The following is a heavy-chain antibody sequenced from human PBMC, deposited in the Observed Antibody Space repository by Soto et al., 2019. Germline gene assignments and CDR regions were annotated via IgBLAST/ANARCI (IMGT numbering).Heavy chain of an antibody. Sequence: DVQLVESGGGLVQPGGSLRLSCAISGFSVSSNYLSWVRQAPGKGLEWVSVHYSGGSKYYADSVQGRFTISRDKSNNTLYLQMRIVRAEDTAVYFCARHRHPRGTVGATSPLDPWGQGTQVTVSS. CDR3: ARHRHPRGTVGATSPLDP. V-gene: IGHV3-53*01. CDR1: GFSVSSNY. CDR2: HYSGGSK. J-gene: IGHJ5*02. D-gene: IGHD1-26*01.